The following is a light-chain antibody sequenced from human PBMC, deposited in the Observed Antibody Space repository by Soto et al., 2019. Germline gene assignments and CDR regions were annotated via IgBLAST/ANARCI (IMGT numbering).Light chain of an antibody. V-gene: IGKV1-12*01. CDR1: QGVINW. Sequence: DIQMTQSPSSVSASVGDRLTITCRASQGVINWLAWYQQKPGKAPKLLIYAASNLQSGVPSRFSGSGSGTDFTLTIRSLQPEDFATYYCQQAYSFHRTFGQGSKVDI. J-gene: IGKJ1*01. CDR2: AAS. CDR3: QQAYSFHRT.